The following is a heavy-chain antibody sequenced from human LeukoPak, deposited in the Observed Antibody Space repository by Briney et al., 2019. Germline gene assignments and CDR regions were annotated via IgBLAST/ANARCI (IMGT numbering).Heavy chain of an antibody. Sequence: SETLSLTCTVSGGSISSGGYYWSWIRQHPGKGLEWIGYIYYSGSTYYNPSLKSRVTISVDTSKNQFSLKLSSVTAADTAVYYCARVMVVPAAIYYYYYMDVWGKGTTVTVSS. CDR2: IYYSGST. CDR3: ARVMVVPAAIYYYYYMDV. J-gene: IGHJ6*03. CDR1: GGSISSGGYY. D-gene: IGHD2-2*02. V-gene: IGHV4-31*03.